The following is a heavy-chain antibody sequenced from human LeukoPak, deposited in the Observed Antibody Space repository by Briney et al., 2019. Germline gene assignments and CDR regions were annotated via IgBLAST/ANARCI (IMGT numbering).Heavy chain of an antibody. CDR1: GGSFSGYY. CDR2: INHSGST. CDR3: ASGGYDSSGSYRTRGYYYYYMDV. D-gene: IGHD3-22*01. V-gene: IGHV4-34*01. J-gene: IGHJ6*03. Sequence: KTSETLSLTCAVYGGSFSGYYWSWIRQPPGKGLEWIGEINHSGSTNYNPSLKSRVTISVDTSKNQFSLKLSSATAADTAVYYCASGGYDSSGSYRTRGYYYYYMDVWGKGTTVTVSS.